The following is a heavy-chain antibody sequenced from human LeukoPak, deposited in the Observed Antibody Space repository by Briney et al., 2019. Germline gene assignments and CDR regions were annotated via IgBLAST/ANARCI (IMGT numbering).Heavy chain of an antibody. CDR3: ARHVIDYSSGWFDY. D-gene: IGHD6-19*01. J-gene: IGHJ4*02. V-gene: IGHV4-39*01. CDR1: GGSIGSSSYY. CDR2: IYYSGST. Sequence: SETLSLTCAVSGGSIGSSSYYWGWIRQPPGKGLEWIGSIYYSGSTYYNPSLKSRVTISVDTSKNQFSLQLSSVTAADTAVYYCARHVIDYSSGWFDYWGQGTLVTVSS.